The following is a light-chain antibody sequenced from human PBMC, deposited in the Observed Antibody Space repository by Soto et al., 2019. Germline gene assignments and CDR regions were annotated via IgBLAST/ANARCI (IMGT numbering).Light chain of an antibody. V-gene: IGKV4-1*01. J-gene: IGKJ3*01. CDR3: QQYYNTPFT. CDR2: WSS. Sequence: DIVMTQSPDSLAVSLGERATINCKSNQSVLYSSNNNNYLAWYQQKPGQPPNVLIYWSSTRESGVPDRFSGSGSGTDFTLTISSLQAEDVEVYYCQQYYNTPFTFGPGTKVGIK. CDR1: QSVLYSSNNNNY.